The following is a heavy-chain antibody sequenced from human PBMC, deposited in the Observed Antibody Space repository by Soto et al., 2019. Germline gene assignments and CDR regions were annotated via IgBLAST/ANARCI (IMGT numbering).Heavy chain of an antibody. Sequence: PGGSLRLSCAASGFIFSSYAMTWVRLAPGKGLEWVSGISGRGGSSFYGESVKGRFTISRDNSENRVYLQANSLKAEDTAVYFCVRVAGSGGFYDYWGHGTLVTVSS. CDR2: ISGRGGSS. CDR1: GFIFSSYA. V-gene: IGHV3-23*01. J-gene: IGHJ4*01. CDR3: VRVAGSGGFYDY. D-gene: IGHD3-10*01.